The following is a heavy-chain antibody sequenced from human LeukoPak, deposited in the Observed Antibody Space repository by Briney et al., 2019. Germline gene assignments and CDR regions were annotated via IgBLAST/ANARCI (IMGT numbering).Heavy chain of an antibody. CDR2: IYTRGST. CDR1: GGSISSGNYY. D-gene: IGHD3-9*01. V-gene: IGHV4-61*02. CDR3: ARAEITIIDY. J-gene: IGHJ4*02. Sequence: SETLSLTCTVSGGSISSGNYYWSWIRQPAGKGLEWIGRIYTRGSTNYNPSLMSRVTISIDTSKNQFSLKLSSVTAADTAVYYCARAEITIIDYWGQGTLVTVSS.